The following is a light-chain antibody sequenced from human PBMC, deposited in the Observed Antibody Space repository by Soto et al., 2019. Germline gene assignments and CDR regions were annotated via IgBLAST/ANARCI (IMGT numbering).Light chain of an antibody. Sequence: DVQMTQSPSSLSASVGDRVSITCRASQNIRTYLNWYQQTPGKDPKLLIYGSSHLQSGVPPRFSGTGSGTDFTLIISSLQPEDFATYFCQQNDFILWTFGQGTKV. CDR3: QQNDFILWT. CDR1: QNIRTY. CDR2: GSS. V-gene: IGKV1-39*01. J-gene: IGKJ1*01.